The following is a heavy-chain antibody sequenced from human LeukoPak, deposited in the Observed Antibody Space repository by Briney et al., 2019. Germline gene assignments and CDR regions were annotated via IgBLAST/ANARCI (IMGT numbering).Heavy chain of an antibody. V-gene: IGHV4-30-2*02. Sequence: PSETLSLTCAVSGGSISSGGYSWSWIRQPPGKGLEWIGYIYHSGSTNYNPSLKSRVTISVDTSKNQFSLKLSSVTAADTAVYYCARFLVGAYDAFDIWGQGTMVTVSS. D-gene: IGHD1-26*01. CDR2: IYHSGST. CDR3: ARFLVGAYDAFDI. CDR1: GGSISSGGYS. J-gene: IGHJ3*02.